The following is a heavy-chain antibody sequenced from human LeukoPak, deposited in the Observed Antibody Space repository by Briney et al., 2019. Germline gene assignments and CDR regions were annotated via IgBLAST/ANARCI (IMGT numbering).Heavy chain of an antibody. CDR1: GFTFSNYG. J-gene: IGHJ5*02. V-gene: IGHV3-30*18. Sequence: PGGSLRLSCATSGFTFSNYGMHWVRQAPGKGLEWVAVISYDGSNKYYADSVKGRFTISRDNSKNTLYLQMNSLRGEDTAVYYCAKLTRGYCSSTACPNWFDPWGQGTLVTVSS. CDR3: AKLTRGYCSSTACPNWFDP. CDR2: ISYDGSNK. D-gene: IGHD2-2*01.